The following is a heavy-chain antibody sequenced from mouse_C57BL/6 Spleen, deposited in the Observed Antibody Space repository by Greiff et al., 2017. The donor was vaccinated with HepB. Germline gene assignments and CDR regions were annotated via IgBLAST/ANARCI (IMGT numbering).Heavy chain of an antibody. Sequence: EVQVVESEGGLVQPGSSMKLSCTASGFTFSDYYMAWVRQVPEKGLEWVANINYDGSSTYYLDSLKSRFIISRDNAKNILYLQMSSLKSEDTATYYCARVYDSLYAMDYWGQGTSVTVSS. CDR1: GFTFSDYY. J-gene: IGHJ4*01. V-gene: IGHV5-16*01. CDR3: ARVYDSLYAMDY. D-gene: IGHD2-4*01. CDR2: INYDGSST.